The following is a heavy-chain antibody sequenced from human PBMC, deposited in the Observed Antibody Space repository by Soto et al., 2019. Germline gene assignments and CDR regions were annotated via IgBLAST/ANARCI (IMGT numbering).Heavy chain of an antibody. J-gene: IGHJ4*02. V-gene: IGHV1-3*01. CDR3: ARGLTIFGVVIGY. D-gene: IGHD3-3*01. Sequence: ASVKVSCKTSGYTFTNYVVDWVRQAPGQGLEWMGWIDSGDGNTKYSEKFQGRVTITRDTSASTAYMELNSLTSEDTAVYYCARGLTIFGVVIGYWGEGTLVTVSS. CDR2: IDSGDGNT. CDR1: GYTFTNYV.